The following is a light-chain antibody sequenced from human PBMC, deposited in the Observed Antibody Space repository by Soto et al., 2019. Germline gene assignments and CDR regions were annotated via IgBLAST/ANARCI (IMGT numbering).Light chain of an antibody. CDR2: EVS. CDR3: SSFAGNTNLV. CDR1: SRDVGGYNY. V-gene: IGLV2-8*01. J-gene: IGLJ2*01. Sequence: QSALTQPPSASGSPGQSVTISCTGTSRDVGGYNYVSWYQQHPGKAPKLMISEVSKRPSGVPDRFSGSKSGNTASLTVSGLQAEDEADYYCSSFAGNTNLVFGGGTKLTVL.